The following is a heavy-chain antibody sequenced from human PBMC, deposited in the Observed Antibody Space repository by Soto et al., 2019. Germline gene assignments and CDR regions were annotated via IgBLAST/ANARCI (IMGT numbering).Heavy chain of an antibody. CDR3: VRLRVGVNWYFDL. CDR2: VSSTGSYT. J-gene: IGHJ2*01. D-gene: IGHD1-26*01. V-gene: IGHV3-11*06. Sequence: QMQLVESGGGLVKPGGSLRLSCAASGFNFGDYYMSWVRQAPGKGLEWVSFVSSTGSYTKYSDSVGGRFTVSRDNGKNSLHLQLNSLRVEDTAVYYCVRLRVGVNWYFDLWGRGTLVTVSS. CDR1: GFNFGDYY.